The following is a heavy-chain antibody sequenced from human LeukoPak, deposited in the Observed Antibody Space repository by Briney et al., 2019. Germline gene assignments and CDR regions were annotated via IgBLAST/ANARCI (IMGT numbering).Heavy chain of an antibody. V-gene: IGHV4-38-2*01. Sequence: SETLSLTCAVSGYSISSDYYWGWIRQPPGEGLGWIGTIYHSGRTYSNPSLSSRVTSSVDTSKNQFSLRLSSVTAADTAVYYCATRPYYYYHMDVWGKGTTVTVSS. CDR2: IYHSGRT. D-gene: IGHD6-6*01. J-gene: IGHJ6*03. CDR1: GYSISSDYY. CDR3: ATRPYYYYHMDV.